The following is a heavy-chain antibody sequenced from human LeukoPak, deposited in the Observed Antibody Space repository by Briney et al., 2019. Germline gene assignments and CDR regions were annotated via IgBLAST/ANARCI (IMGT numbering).Heavy chain of an antibody. CDR2: ISYDGGNI. D-gene: IGHD3-22*01. V-gene: IGHV3-30*18. CDR1: GFTFDNYA. CDR3: AKFEHGYDSSGP. Sequence: PGGSLRLSCAPSGFTFDNYAMHWVRQAPGKGLEWVALISYDGGNIYYADSVQGRFTISRDNSKNTLYLQMNSLRAEDTAVYYCAKFEHGYDSSGPWGQGTLVTVSS. J-gene: IGHJ5*02.